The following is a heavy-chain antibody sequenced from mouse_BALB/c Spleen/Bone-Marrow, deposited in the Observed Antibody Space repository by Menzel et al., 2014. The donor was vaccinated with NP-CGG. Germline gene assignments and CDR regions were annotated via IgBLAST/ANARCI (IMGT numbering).Heavy chain of an antibody. Sequence: QVQLQQSGAELVRPGTSVKVSCKASGYAFTNYLIEWVKQRPGQGLEWIGVINPGSGGTNYNEKFKGKATLTADKSSSTAYMQLSSLTSDDSAVYFCARGAYYDNYFDYWGQGTTLTVSS. CDR1: GYAFTNYL. CDR2: INPGSGGT. CDR3: ARGAYYDNYFDY. V-gene: IGHV1-54*01. J-gene: IGHJ2*01. D-gene: IGHD2-4*01.